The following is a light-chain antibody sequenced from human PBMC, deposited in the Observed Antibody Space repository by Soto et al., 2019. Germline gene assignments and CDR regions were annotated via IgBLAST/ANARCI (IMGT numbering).Light chain of an antibody. V-gene: IGKV3-15*01. CDR3: QQYGSSIT. CDR1: QSISSN. Sequence: EIVMKQSPATLSVSPGERATLSCWASQSISSNLAWYQQKAGQAPRLLIYGASTRATGIPARFSGSGSGTDFTLTITRLEPEDFAVYYCQQYGSSITFGQGTRLEI. J-gene: IGKJ5*01. CDR2: GAS.